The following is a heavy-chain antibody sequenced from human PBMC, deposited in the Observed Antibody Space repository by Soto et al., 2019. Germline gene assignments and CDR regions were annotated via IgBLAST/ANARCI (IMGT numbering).Heavy chain of an antibody. D-gene: IGHD2-15*01. J-gene: IGHJ4*02. Sequence: GGSLRLSCAASGFTFSSYAMGWVRQGPGKGLEWVAVVSIGGSTHYADSVRGRFTISRDNSKNTLSLQMNSLTAEDTSVYFCAKRRGAGGHFDYWGQGALVTVSS. V-gene: IGHV3-23*01. CDR1: GFTFSSYA. CDR3: AKRRGAGGHFDY. CDR2: VSIGGST.